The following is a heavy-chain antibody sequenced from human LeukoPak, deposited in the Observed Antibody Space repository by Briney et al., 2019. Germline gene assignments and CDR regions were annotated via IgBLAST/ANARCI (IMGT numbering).Heavy chain of an antibody. D-gene: IGHD6-19*01. J-gene: IGHJ5*02. CDR1: GFTFDDYG. V-gene: IGHV3-66*01. CDR3: ARGAESGWFPHPGYWFDP. CDR2: IYGGGST. Sequence: PGGSLRLSCAASGFTFDDYGMSWVRQAPGKGLEWVSLIYGGGSTYYADSVKGRFTISRDNSKNTLYLQMNSLRAEDTAVYYCARGAESGWFPHPGYWFDPWGQGTLVTVSS.